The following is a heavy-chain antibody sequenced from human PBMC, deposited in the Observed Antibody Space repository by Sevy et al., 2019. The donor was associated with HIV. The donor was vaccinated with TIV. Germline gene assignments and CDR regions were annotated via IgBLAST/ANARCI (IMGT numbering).Heavy chain of an antibody. J-gene: IGHJ3*01. V-gene: IGHV3-23*01. D-gene: IGHD3-22*01. CDR1: GFAFNSYW. CDR2: ISGFGNT. CDR3: AKVLNPALESMMEVTVRSLKGFDV. Sequence: GGSLRLSCAASGFAFNSYWMSWVRQAPGKGLEWVSSISGFGNTYYADSVRGRFTISRNNAKNTLYLQMNSLRADDTAVYYCAKVLNPALESMMEVTVRSLKGFDVWGQRTMVTVSS.